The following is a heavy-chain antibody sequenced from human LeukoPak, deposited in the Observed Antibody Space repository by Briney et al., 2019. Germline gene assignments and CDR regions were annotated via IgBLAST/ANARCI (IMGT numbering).Heavy chain of an antibody. CDR2: IIPIFGTA. V-gene: IGHV1-69*13. J-gene: IGHJ6*03. CDR1: GGTFSSYA. CDR3: ARGDHYGSGSYFGYYYYMDV. Sequence: SVTVSCKASGGTFSSYAISWVRQAPGQGLEWMGGIIPIFGTANYAQKFQGRVTITADESTSTAYMELSSLRSEDTAVYYCARGDHYGSGSYFGYYYYMDVWGKGTTVTISS. D-gene: IGHD3-10*01.